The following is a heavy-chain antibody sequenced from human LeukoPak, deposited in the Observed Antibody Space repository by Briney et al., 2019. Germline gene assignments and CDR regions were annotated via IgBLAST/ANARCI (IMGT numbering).Heavy chain of an antibody. V-gene: IGHV3-11*04. CDR2: ISGSGSTT. D-gene: IGHD3-10*01. Sequence: GGSLRLSCAVSGFSFSDYYMSWIRQAPGKGLEWVSFISGSGSTTYADSVKGRFTISRDNAKNSLYLEMNSLRSEDTAVYYCAFPVREPDYWGQGALVTVSS. CDR1: GFSFSDYY. J-gene: IGHJ4*02. CDR3: AFPVREPDY.